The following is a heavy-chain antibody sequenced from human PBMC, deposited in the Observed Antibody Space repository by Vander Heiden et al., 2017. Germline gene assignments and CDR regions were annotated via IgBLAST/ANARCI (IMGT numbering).Heavy chain of an antibody. CDR2: IHDSGRT. J-gene: IGHJ3*02. D-gene: IGHD6-6*01. Sequence: QLWLQESGPGLVKPSETLSLSCIVSGGSISSSNYYWGWIRQPPGKGLEWIGNIHDSGRTHYNSSLKTRVSISVDTSKKQFSLNLSAVTAADTAVYYCARRSWGTNAFDIWGQGTMVSVSS. V-gene: IGHV4-39*01. CDR1: GGSISSSNYY. CDR3: ARRSWGTNAFDI.